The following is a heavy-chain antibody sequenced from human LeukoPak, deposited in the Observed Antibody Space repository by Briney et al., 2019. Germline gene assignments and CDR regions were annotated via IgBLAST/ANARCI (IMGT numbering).Heavy chain of an antibody. D-gene: IGHD1-14*01. V-gene: IGHV3-7*01. Sequence: GGSLRLSCAATGFTFSGHWMSWVRQAPGKGLEWVANINQGGSDKYYVDSVKGRFTISRDNANNLLYLQMNSLRGEDTAVYYCTRDRSRAEDDWGQGTLVTASS. J-gene: IGHJ4*02. CDR3: TRDRSRAEDD. CDR1: GFTFSGHW. CDR2: INQGGSDK.